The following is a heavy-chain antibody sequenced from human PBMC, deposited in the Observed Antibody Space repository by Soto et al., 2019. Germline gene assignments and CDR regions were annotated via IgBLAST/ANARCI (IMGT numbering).Heavy chain of an antibody. Sequence: ASVKVSCKASGYGFTSCAMHWVRQAPGQRLKWMGWINTDNGNTKNSQKFQGRVTITRDTSASTASMELSSLKSEDTAMYYCARELGYFGSGSYFFDYWGQGTQVTVSS. CDR3: ARELGYFGSGSYFFDY. CDR2: INTDNGNT. CDR1: GYGFTSCA. V-gene: IGHV1-3*04. J-gene: IGHJ4*02. D-gene: IGHD3-10*01.